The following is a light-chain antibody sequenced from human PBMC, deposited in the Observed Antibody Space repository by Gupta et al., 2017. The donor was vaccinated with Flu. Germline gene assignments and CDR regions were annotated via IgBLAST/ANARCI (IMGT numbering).Light chain of an antibody. J-gene: IGKJ1*01. CDR1: QSVSSW. Sequence: DIKMTQSPSTMSAAVGDRVTIPCRASQSVSSWLAWEQQKPGETPKLMINKTSRGELGVTSGFSGCGEEKEFNCTSSRRQEDGCEDYYVQQDYSICSFGQGTKVEI. CDR3: QQDYSICS. V-gene: IGKV1-5*03. CDR2: KTS.